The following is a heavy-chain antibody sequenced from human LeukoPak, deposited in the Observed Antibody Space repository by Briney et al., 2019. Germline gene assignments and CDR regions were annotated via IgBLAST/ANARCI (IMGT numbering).Heavy chain of an antibody. J-gene: IGHJ1*01. CDR1: GGSISSHY. V-gene: IGHV4-59*08. Sequence: SETLSLTCTVSGGSISSHYWSWIRQPPGEGLEWIGYIYYSGSTTYNPSLKSRVTVSVDTSKNQFFLKLSSVTAADTAVYYCARFYSGSLDHWGQGSLVTVSS. CDR3: ARFYSGSLDH. D-gene: IGHD1-26*01. CDR2: IYYSGST.